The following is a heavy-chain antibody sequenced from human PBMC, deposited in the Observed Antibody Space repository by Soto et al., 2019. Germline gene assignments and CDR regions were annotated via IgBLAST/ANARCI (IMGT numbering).Heavy chain of an antibody. Sequence: PGGSLRLSCAASGFTFSSYWMSWVRQAPGKGLEWVANIKQDGSEKYYVDSLKGRFTISSDNAENSLSLQMNSLRAEDTAVYYCARGRTGFFSAANYFDYWGQGTLVTVSS. J-gene: IGHJ4*02. CDR1: GFTFSSYW. V-gene: IGHV3-7*01. CDR3: ARGRTGFFSAANYFDY. CDR2: IKQDGSEK. D-gene: IGHD3-3*01.